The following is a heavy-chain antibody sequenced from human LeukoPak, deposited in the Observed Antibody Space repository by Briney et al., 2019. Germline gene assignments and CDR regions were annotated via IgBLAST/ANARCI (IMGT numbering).Heavy chain of an antibody. J-gene: IGHJ4*02. D-gene: IGHD2-2*01. V-gene: IGHV1-2*02. CDR2: IDPVRGGT. CDR3: ARAAGPYSNSGFHY. Sequence: ASVKVSCKTSGYNFIDYYIHWVRQAPGQRLEWVGRIDPVRGGTHYAQKFQVRVTMTRDTSISTVYMEVSELTSDDTALYYCARAAGPYSNSGFHYWGQGTLVTVSS. CDR1: GYNFIDYY.